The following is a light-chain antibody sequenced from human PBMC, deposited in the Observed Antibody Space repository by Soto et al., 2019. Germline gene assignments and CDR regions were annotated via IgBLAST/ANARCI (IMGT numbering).Light chain of an antibody. CDR2: DAS. Sequence: DIQMTQSPSTLSASVGDTVTVTCRASQSVSGWLAWYQQKPGEAPKLLIYDASNLDSGVPSRFSGSGSGTEFSLTISNLQPDDCATYYCQQYENYWTFGQGTKV. V-gene: IGKV1-5*01. CDR3: QQYENYWT. CDR1: QSVSGW. J-gene: IGKJ1*01.